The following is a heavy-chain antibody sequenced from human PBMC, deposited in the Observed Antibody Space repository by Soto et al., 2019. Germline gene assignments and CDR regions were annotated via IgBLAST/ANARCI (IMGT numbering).Heavy chain of an antibody. CDR1: GGTFSSYA. CDR2: IIPIFGTA. J-gene: IGHJ1*01. CDR3: AYLKRQQLVPFAEYFQH. D-gene: IGHD6-13*01. Sequence: SVKVSCKASGGTFSSYAISWVRQAPGQGLEWMGGIIPIFGTANYAQKFQGRVTITADESTSTAYMELSSLRSEDTAVYYCAYLKRQQLVPFAEYFQHWGQGTLVTVSS. V-gene: IGHV1-69*13.